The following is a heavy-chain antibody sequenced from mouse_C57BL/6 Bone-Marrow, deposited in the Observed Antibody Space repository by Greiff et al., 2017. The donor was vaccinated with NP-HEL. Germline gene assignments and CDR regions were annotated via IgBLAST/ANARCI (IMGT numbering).Heavy chain of an antibody. V-gene: IGHV1-64*01. CDR2: LHPNSGST. Sequence: QVQLQQPGAELVKPGASVKLSCKASGYTFTSYWMHWVKQRPGQGLEWIGMLHPNSGSTNYNEKFKSKATLTVDKSSSTAYMQLSSLTSEDSAVYYCARRDYYGSSPPWYFDVWGTGTTVTVSS. CDR3: ARRDYYGSSPPWYFDV. D-gene: IGHD1-1*01. J-gene: IGHJ1*03. CDR1: GYTFTSYW.